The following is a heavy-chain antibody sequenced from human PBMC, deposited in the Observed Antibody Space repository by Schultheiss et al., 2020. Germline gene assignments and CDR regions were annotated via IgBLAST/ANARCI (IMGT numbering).Heavy chain of an antibody. CDR1: GGSISSGGYY. CDR2: IYHSGST. Sequence: SETLSLTCTVSGGSISSGGYYWGWIRQPPGKGLEWIGSIYHSGSTYYNPSLKSRVTISVDTSKNQFSLKLSSVTAADTAVYYCAGPTIFGVVRGDAFDIWGQGTMVTVSS. D-gene: IGHD3-3*01. V-gene: IGHV4-39*07. CDR3: AGPTIFGVVRGDAFDI. J-gene: IGHJ3*02.